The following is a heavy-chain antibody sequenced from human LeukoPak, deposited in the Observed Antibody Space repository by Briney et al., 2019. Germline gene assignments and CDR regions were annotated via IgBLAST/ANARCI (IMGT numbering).Heavy chain of an antibody. CDR1: GFTLSSYA. CDR2: ISGSGEST. D-gene: IGHD7-27*01. CDR3: AREHWDFDY. Sequence: GGSLRLSCAASGFTLSSYAMTWVRQAPGKGLEWVSEISGSGESTYYGDSVKGRFTISRDNSKNTLYLQMNSLRAGDTAIYYCAREHWDFDYWGQGTLVTVSS. J-gene: IGHJ4*02. V-gene: IGHV3-23*01.